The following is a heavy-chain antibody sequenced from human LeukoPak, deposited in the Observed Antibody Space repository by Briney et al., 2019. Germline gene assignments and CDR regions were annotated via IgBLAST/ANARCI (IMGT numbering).Heavy chain of an antibody. CDR2: IYYSGST. CDR1: GGSISSGSYY. V-gene: IGHV4-61*10. J-gene: IGHJ6*03. CDR3: AGTDCSSTSCYFAPMDV. D-gene: IGHD2-2*01. Sequence: SQTLSLTCTVSGGSISSGSYYWSWIRQPAGKGLEWIGYIYYSGSTNYNPSLKSRVTISVDTSKNQFSLKLSSVTAADTAVYYCAGTDCSSTSCYFAPMDVWGKGTTVTISS.